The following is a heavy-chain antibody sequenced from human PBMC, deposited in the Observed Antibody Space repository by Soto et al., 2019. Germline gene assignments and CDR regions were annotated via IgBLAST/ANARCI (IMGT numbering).Heavy chain of an antibody. CDR3: ARGGGRSSGWYREVERVAFDI. Sequence: SETLSLTCTVSGGSISSYYWSWIRQPPGKGLEWIGYIYYSGSTNYNPSLKSRVTISVDTSQNQFSLKLSSVTAADTAVYYCARGGGRSSGWYREVERVAFDIWGQGTMVTVSS. CDR1: GGSISSYY. J-gene: IGHJ3*02. CDR2: IYYSGST. D-gene: IGHD6-19*01. V-gene: IGHV4-59*01.